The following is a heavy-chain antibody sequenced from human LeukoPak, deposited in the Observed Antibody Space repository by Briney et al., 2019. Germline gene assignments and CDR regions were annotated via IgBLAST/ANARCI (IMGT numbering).Heavy chain of an antibody. V-gene: IGHV4-34*01. CDR2: INHSGST. CDR3: ARGGPTYYDFWSGYPYYFDY. Sequence: SETLSLTCAVYGGSFSGYYWSWIRQPPGKGLEWIGEINHSGSTNYNPSLKSRVTISVDTSKNQFSLKLSSVTAADTAVYYCARGGPTYYDFWSGYPYYFDYWGQGTLVTVSS. J-gene: IGHJ4*02. D-gene: IGHD3-3*01. CDR1: GGSFSGYY.